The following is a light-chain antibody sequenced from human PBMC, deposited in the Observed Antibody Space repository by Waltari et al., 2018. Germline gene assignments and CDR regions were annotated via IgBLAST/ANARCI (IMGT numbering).Light chain of an antibody. Sequence: QLVLTQSPSASASLGASVKLTCPLSSGHSSNVAWCLTQRPETGPRYLMKVNSDGSHSRGDEIPDRFSGSSSGAERYLTISNLQSEDEADYYCQTGGHGTWVFGGGTGLTVV. J-gene: IGLJ3*02. CDR1: SGHSSNV. CDR3: QTGGHGTWV. CDR2: VNSDGSH. V-gene: IGLV4-69*01.